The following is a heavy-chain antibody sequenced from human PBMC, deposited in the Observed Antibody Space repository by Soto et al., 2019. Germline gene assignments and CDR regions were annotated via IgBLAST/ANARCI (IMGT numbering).Heavy chain of an antibody. Sequence: SETLSLTCTVSGDTSTSYYWGWSRQAPGKGLEWIGHIHNSGTSTHNPSLNGRATISIDMSKKQFSRKLTSLTSADTAVYYCARDFYDSVGYTWFDSWSQGTLVTVSS. CDR1: GDTSTSYY. V-gene: IGHV4-59*01. J-gene: IGHJ5*01. D-gene: IGHD3-22*01. CDR2: IHNSGTS. CDR3: ARDFYDSVGYTWFDS.